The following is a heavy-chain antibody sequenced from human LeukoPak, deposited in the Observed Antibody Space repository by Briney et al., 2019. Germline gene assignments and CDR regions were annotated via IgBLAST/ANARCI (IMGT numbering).Heavy chain of an antibody. CDR3: ARGARKWFGEPRGMDV. CDR1: GFTVSSNY. Sequence: PGRSLRLSCAASGFTVSSNYMSWVRQAPGKGLEWVSVIYSGGSTYYADSVKGRFTISRDNSKNTLYLQMNSLRAEDTAVYYCARGARKWFGEPRGMDVWGQGTTVTVSS. J-gene: IGHJ6*02. CDR2: IYSGGST. D-gene: IGHD3-10*01. V-gene: IGHV3-66*01.